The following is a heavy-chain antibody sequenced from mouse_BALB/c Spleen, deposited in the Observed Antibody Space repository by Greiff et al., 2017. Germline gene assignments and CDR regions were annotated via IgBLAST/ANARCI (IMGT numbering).Heavy chain of an antibody. V-gene: IGHV1-69*02. CDR3: TRTTVVAPDY. CDR1: GYTFTSYW. Sequence: QVQLQQPGAELVRPGASVKLSCKASGYTFTSYWINWVKQRPGQGLEWIGNIYPSDSYTNYNQKFKDKATLTVDKSSSTAYMQLSSPTSEDSAVYYCTRTTVVAPDYRGQGTTLTVSS. CDR2: IYPSDSYT. J-gene: IGHJ2*01. D-gene: IGHD1-1*01.